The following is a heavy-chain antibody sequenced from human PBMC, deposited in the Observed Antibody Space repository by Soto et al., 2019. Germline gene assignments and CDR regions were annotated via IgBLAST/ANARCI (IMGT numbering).Heavy chain of an antibody. V-gene: IGHV3-21*01. CDR2: ISSSSSYI. D-gene: IGHD5-18*01. J-gene: IGHJ4*02. CDR3: ARDQPGYSYGYGLGY. Sequence: PGGVLRLSCAASGFTFSSYSMNWVRQAPGKGLEWVSSISSSSSYIYYADSVKGRFTISRDNAKNSLYLQMNSLRAEDTAVYYCARDQPGYSYGYGLGYWGQGTLVTVSS. CDR1: GFTFSSYS.